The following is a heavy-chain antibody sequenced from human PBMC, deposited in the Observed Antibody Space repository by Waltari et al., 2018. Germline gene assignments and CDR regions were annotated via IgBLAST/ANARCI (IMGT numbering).Heavy chain of an antibody. CDR3: AREVDYIWGSYRKGGWFDP. Sequence: QVQLQQWCAVLLKPSETLSLTCAVYGGSFSGYHWLWIRQPTGKGLEWIGELNNSGRTNYNPSLKSRVTIAVDTSKNQFSLKRSSVTAADTAVYYCAREVDYIWGSYRKGGWFDPWGQGTLVTVSS. CDR2: LNNSGRT. CDR1: GGSFSGYH. D-gene: IGHD3-16*02. V-gene: IGHV4-34*01. J-gene: IGHJ5*02.